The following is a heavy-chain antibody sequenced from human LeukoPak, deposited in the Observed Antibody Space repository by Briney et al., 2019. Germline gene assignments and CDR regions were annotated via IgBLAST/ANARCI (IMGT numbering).Heavy chain of an antibody. CDR1: GYTFTGYY. CDR2: INPNSGGT. J-gene: IGHJ3*02. CDR3: ARAIFGGSYWMDAFDI. D-gene: IGHD1-26*01. Sequence: ASVKVSCKASGYTFTGYYMHWVRQAPGQGLEWMGWINPNSGGTNYAQKFQGRVTMTRDTSISTAYMELSRLRSDDTAVYYCARAIFGGSYWMDAFDIRGQGTMVTVSS. V-gene: IGHV1-2*02.